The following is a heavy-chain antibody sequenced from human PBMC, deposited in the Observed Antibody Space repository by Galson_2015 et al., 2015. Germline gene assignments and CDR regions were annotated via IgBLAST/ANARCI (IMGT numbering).Heavy chain of an antibody. CDR1: GYTFTSYG. Sequence: SVKVSCKASGYTFTSYGFNWVRQAPGRGLEWMGWISTYNGNTNYAQKLQDRVTMTTDTSTSTAYMELRSLRSDDTAVYYCARELRGSYYGDNWGQGTLVTVSS. V-gene: IGHV1-18*04. CDR3: ARELRGSYYGDN. D-gene: IGHD1-26*01. J-gene: IGHJ4*02. CDR2: ISTYNGNT.